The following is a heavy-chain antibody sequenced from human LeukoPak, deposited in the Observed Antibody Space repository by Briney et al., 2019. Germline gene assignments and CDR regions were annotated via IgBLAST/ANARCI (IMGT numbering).Heavy chain of an antibody. D-gene: IGHD6-19*01. J-gene: IGHJ4*02. CDR3: AKRSGYTTGWFFDF. CDR1: GFSFSSYA. Sequence: GGSLRLSCAASGFSFSSYAMSWVRQAPGKGLEWVSSISGSGDNAYYAESVKGRFTISRDNSKNTLFLQMNSLRAEDTAVFYCAKRSGYTTGWFFDFWGQGTLVTVSS. CDR2: ISGSGDNA. V-gene: IGHV3-23*01.